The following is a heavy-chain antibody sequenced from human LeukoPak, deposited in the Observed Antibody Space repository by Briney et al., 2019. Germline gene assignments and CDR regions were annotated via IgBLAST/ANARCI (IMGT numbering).Heavy chain of an antibody. J-gene: IGHJ4*02. CDR3: AAYYYDSSGYYSNDY. V-gene: IGHV1-69*04. CDR1: GGTFSSYA. CDR2: IIPILGIA. D-gene: IGHD3-22*01. Sequence: SVKVSCKASGGTFSSYAIGWVRQAPGQGLEWMGRIIPILGIANYAQKFQGRVTITADKSTSTAYMELSSLRSADTAVYYCAAYYYDSSGYYSNDYWGQGTLVTVSS.